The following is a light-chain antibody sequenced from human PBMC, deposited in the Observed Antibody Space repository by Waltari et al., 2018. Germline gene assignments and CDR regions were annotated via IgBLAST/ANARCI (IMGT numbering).Light chain of an antibody. CDR3: QESYATPRT. J-gene: IGKJ1*01. CDR1: TDIKRY. CDR2: GAS. V-gene: IGKV1-39*01. Sequence: IQMTQSPSSLSASVGDSVTITCRAITDIKRYLNWYQPKAGEAPKVLIYGASAVQSGVPSRFSCSGSGTDFTLTIRGLQPEDFATYYCQESYATPRTFGQGTKVEVK.